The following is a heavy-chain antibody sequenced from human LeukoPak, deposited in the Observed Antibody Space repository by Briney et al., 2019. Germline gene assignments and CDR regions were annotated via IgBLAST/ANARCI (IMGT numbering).Heavy chain of an antibody. J-gene: IGHJ6*04. CDR2: IYTSGSI. CDR1: GGSISSGSYY. CDR3: ARDENYRVVPAAILHYGMDV. Sequence: KPSGTLSLTRTVSGGSISSGSYYWTWIRQPAGKGLEWIGRIYTSGSINYNPSLKSRVTISLDTSKNQFSLKVSSVTAADTAVYYCARDENYRVVPAAILHYGMDVWGKGTTVTVSS. D-gene: IGHD2-2*01. V-gene: IGHV4-61*02.